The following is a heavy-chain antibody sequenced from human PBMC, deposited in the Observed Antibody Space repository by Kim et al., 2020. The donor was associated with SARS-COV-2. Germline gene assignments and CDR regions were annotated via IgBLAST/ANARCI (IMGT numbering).Heavy chain of an antibody. CDR2: INAGNGNT. D-gene: IGHD2-2*01. CDR1: GYTFTSYA. CDR3: GVGPARGAMSDY. V-gene: IGHV1-3*01. J-gene: IGHJ4*02. Sequence: ASVKVSCKASGYTFTSYAMHWVRQAPGQRLEWMGWINAGNGNTKYSQKFQGRVTITRDTSASTPYMELSSLRSEDTAVYYCGVGPARGAMSDYWGQGTLVTVSS.